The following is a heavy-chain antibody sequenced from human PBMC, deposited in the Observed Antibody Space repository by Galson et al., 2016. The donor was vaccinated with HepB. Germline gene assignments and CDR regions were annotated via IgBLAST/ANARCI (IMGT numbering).Heavy chain of an antibody. V-gene: IGHV3-23*01. J-gene: IGHJ4*02. Sequence: SLRLSCAASGFTFRSYAMSWVRQTPGKGLEWVSAISGSGDNTYYADSVKGRFTISRDNSKNTLYLQMNSLRAEDTAVYYCVRAPVLAATVGGYDYWGQGTRVTVSS. CDR1: GFTFRSYA. CDR2: ISGSGDNT. D-gene: IGHD6-13*01. CDR3: VRAPVLAATVGGYDY.